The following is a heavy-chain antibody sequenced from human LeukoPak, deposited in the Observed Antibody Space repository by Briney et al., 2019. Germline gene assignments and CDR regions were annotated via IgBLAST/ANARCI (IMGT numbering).Heavy chain of an antibody. D-gene: IGHD3-3*01. Sequence: ASVNVSCKASGYSFTGYYMHWVRQAPGQGLEWMGWINPISGGTKFAQKFQGRVTMTRDTSITTAYMELNSLRSDDTAVYYCAREGETSLPTIFDVVTVFDFWGQGTLVTVSS. CDR3: AREGETSLPTIFDVVTVFDF. V-gene: IGHV1-2*02. CDR1: GYSFTGYY. CDR2: INPISGGT. J-gene: IGHJ4*02.